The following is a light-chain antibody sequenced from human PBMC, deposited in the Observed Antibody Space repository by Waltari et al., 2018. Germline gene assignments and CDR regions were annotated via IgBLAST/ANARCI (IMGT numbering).Light chain of an antibody. Sequence: QSALPQPASVSGSPGHSLTISCTGTRSDVGHYTYVSWYQQHPGKAPKLMLYEVSNRPSGVSNRFSGSKSGNTASLTISGLQAEDEADYYCSSYTSSSTRVFGGGTKLTVL. J-gene: IGLJ3*02. CDR3: SSYTSSSTRV. V-gene: IGLV2-14*01. CDR1: RSDVGHYTY. CDR2: EVS.